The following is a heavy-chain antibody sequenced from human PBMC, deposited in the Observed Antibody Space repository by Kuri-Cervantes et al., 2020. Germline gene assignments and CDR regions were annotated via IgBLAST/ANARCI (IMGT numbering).Heavy chain of an antibody. J-gene: IGHJ5*02. CDR1: GFTFSSYA. CDR2: ISGSGGST. CDR3: AKSSNYDILTGYTS. V-gene: IGHV3-23*01. Sequence: ETLSLTCAASGFTFSSYAMSWVRQAPGKGLEWVSAISGSGGSTYYADSVKGWFTISRDNSKNTLYLQMNSLRAEDTAVYYCAKSSNYDILTGYTSWGQGTLVTVSS. D-gene: IGHD3-9*01.